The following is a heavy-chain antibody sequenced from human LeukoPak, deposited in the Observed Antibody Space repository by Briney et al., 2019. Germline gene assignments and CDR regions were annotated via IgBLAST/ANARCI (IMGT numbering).Heavy chain of an antibody. CDR1: GFIFSGHY. D-gene: IGHD6-13*01. V-gene: IGHV3-11*03. J-gene: IGHJ3*02. CDR2: INDIGSKT. CDR3: AAAAGYRFDI. Sequence: GGSLRLSRGASGFIFSGHYMNWVRQAPGKGLEWVSYINDIGSKTNYADSVKGRFTISRDNAKNSLYLQMNSLRAEDTAVYYCAAAAGYRFDIWGQGTMVTVSS.